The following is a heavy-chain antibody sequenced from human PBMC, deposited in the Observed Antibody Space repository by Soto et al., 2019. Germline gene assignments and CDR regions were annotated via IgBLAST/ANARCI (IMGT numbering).Heavy chain of an antibody. D-gene: IGHD2-15*01. CDR3: ATTGVLGYCSGGSCYSRWYFDL. CDR2: FDPEDGET. CDR1: GYTLTELS. J-gene: IGHJ2*01. Sequence: ASVKVSCKVSGYTLTELSMHWVRQAPGKGLEWMGGFDPEDGETIYAQKFQGRVTMTEDTSTDTAYMELSSLRSEDTAVYYCATTGVLGYCSGGSCYSRWYFDLWGRGTLVTVS. V-gene: IGHV1-24*01.